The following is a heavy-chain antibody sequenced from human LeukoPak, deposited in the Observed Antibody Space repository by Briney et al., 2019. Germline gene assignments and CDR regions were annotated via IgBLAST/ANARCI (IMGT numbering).Heavy chain of an antibody. CDR1: GGSISNFY. CDR2: IYNSGST. Sequence: SETLSLTCSVSGGSISNFYWSWIRQPPGRGLEWIGYIYNSGSTNYNPSLRSRVTISIDTSKDQFSLKLSSVTAADTAVYYCARELGYCSSTSCYLDPWGQGALVTVSS. D-gene: IGHD2-2*01. J-gene: IGHJ5*02. V-gene: IGHV4-4*08. CDR3: ARELGYCSSTSCYLDP.